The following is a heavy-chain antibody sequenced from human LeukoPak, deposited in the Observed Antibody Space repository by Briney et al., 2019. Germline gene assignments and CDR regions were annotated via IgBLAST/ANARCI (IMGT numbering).Heavy chain of an antibody. V-gene: IGHV4-31*03. CDR1: GGPIRSGASD. CDR3: ARAARQGFTMIVVPFFYFDL. J-gene: IGHJ2*01. Sequence: PSQTLSLTCTVSGGPIRSGASDGAWIRQHPKRGLEWVGYINHSGSTYYNPALGSRVTMSVDTSKNQCSLKLSSVTAADSAVYYCARAARQGFTMIVVPFFYFDLWGRGTLVTVSS. CDR2: INHSGST. D-gene: IGHD3-22*01.